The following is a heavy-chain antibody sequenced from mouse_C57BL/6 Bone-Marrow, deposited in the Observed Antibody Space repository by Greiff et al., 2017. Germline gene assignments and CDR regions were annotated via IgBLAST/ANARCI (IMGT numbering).Heavy chain of an antibody. V-gene: IGHV1-53*01. CDR1: GYTFTSYW. D-gene: IGHD2-4*01. Sequence: QVQLQQPGTELVKPGASVKLSCKASGYTFTSYWMHWVKQRPGQGLEWIGNINPSNGGTNYNEKFKSKATLTVDKSSSTAYMQLSSLTSDDSAVYYCASRRIYYDFWYFDVWGTGTTVTVSS. CDR3: ASRRIYYDFWYFDV. J-gene: IGHJ1*03. CDR2: INPSNGGT.